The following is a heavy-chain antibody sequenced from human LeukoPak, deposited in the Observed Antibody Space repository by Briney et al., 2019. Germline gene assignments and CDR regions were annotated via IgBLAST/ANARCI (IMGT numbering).Heavy chain of an antibody. CDR2: ISAGNNYI. V-gene: IGHV3-21*01. CDR3: ARAKFGSGSYYPFDY. D-gene: IGHD3-10*01. CDR1: GFTFNTYS. Sequence: GGSLRLSCAASGFTFNTYSMNWVRQAPGKGLEWVSSISAGNNYIYYADSLKGRFTISRDNAKNSLYLQMNSLGAEDTAAYYCARAKFGSGSYYPFDYWGQGTLVTVSS. J-gene: IGHJ4*02.